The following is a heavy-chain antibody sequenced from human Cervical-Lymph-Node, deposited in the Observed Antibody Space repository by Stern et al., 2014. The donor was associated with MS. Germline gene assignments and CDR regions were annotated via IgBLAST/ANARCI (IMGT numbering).Heavy chain of an antibody. J-gene: IGHJ1*01. CDR3: ARTSSGIEGHEHFQH. D-gene: IGHD1-26*01. CDR1: GSTFRFFT. V-gene: IGHV1-69*01. CDR2: IRPAAGTA. Sequence: QMQLVQSGAEVKKPGSSVKVSCKASGSTFRFFTVNWMRQAPGQGLEWKGAIRPAAGTANFAQKFQDRVTITGDESTNTAYMELSSLTSEDTALYYCARTSSGIEGHEHFQHWGQGTLVTVSS.